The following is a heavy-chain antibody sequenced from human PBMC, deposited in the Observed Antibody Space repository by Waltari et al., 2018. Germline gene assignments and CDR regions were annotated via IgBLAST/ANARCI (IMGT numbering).Heavy chain of an antibody. D-gene: IGHD1-26*01. CDR2: ISGSGGST. V-gene: IGHV3-23*01. CDR3: TKEVWEAIDY. Sequence: EVQLLESGGGLVQPGGSLRLSCPASGFTFSSYRMSWVRQAPGKGLEWVSTISGSGGSTYYADSVKGRFTISRDNSNNTLYLQMNSLRAEDTAVYYCTKEVWEAIDYWGQGTLVTVSS. J-gene: IGHJ4*02. CDR1: GFTFSSYR.